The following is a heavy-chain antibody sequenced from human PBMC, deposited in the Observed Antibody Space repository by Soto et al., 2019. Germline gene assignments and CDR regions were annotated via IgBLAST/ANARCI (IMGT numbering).Heavy chain of an antibody. CDR1: GFTFSSYG. CDR3: ATRGPRYYFDY. Sequence: GGSLRLSCAASGFTFSSYGMQWVRQSPGKGLEWVAVISYDGSNKYYADSVKGRFTISRDNSKNTLYLQMNSLRAEDTALYYCATRGPRYYFDYRGQGALVTVSS. CDR2: ISYDGSNK. J-gene: IGHJ4*02. D-gene: IGHD3-16*01. V-gene: IGHV3-30*03.